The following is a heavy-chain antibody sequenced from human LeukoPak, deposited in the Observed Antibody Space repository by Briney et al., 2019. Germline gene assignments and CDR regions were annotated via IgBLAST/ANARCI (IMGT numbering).Heavy chain of an antibody. Sequence: GGSLRLSCAASGFTFSSYAMSWVRQAPGKGLEWVSAISGSGGSTYYADSVKGRFTICRDNSKNTLYLQMNSLRAEDTAVYYCAKDHGTYYYDSSGYRFDYWGQGTLVTVSS. CDR3: AKDHGTYYYDSSGYRFDY. V-gene: IGHV3-23*01. CDR2: ISGSGGST. D-gene: IGHD3-22*01. CDR1: GFTFSSYA. J-gene: IGHJ4*02.